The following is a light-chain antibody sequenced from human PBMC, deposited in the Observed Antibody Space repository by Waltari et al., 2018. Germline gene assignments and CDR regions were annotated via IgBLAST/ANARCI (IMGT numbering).Light chain of an antibody. CDR1: RSNIGATYD. J-gene: IGLJ3*02. Sequence: QSMLTQPPSVSGAPGQRVTIPCTGSRSNIGATYDVHWDQHLPGTAPKLLISRSTNRPSGVPDRFSGSKSGTSASLAITGLQIEDEANYYCQSFDTRLTGWVFGGGTKLTVL. CDR3: QSFDTRLTGWV. CDR2: RST. V-gene: IGLV1-40*01.